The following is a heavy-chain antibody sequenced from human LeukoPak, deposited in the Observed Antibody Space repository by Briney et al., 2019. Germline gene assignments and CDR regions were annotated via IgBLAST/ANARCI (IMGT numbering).Heavy chain of an antibody. V-gene: IGHV3-7*01. CDR2: IKQDGSEK. D-gene: IGHD3-22*01. J-gene: IGHJ3*01. CDR1: GFSFSSYA. Sequence: GGSLRLSCAASGFSFSSYAMSWVRQAPGKGLEWVANIKQDGSEKYYVDSVKGRFSISRDNAKNSLYLQMNSVRAEDTAVYYCAYLNSHPLVIGGKGTVFPASP. CDR3: AYLNSHPLVI.